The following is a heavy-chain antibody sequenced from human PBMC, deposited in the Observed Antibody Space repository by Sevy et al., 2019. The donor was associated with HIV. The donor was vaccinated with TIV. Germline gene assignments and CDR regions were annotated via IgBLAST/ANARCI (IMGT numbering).Heavy chain of an antibody. CDR2: FDPEDGET. CDR3: ATTNSREYYYYYYGMDV. V-gene: IGHV1-24*01. J-gene: IGHJ6*02. CDR1: GYTLTELS. D-gene: IGHD3-22*01. Sequence: ASVKVSCKVSGYTLTELSMHWVRQAPGKGLEWMGGFDPEDGETIYAQKFQGRVTMTEDTSTDTVYMELSSLRSEDTAVYYCATTNSREYYYYYYGMDVWGQGTTVTVSS.